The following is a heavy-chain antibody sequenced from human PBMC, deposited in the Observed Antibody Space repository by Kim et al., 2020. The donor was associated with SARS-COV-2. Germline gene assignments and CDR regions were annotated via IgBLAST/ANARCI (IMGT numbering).Heavy chain of an antibody. J-gene: IGHJ4*02. CDR1: GYTFTTHA. Sequence: ASVKVSCKASGYTFTTHAIHWLRQAPGQRLEWMGWINAGNADTKYSQKVQGRVIITRDTSASIAYMELSSLRSEDTAVYYCARQVYSYGLFFDYWGQGTL. CDR3: ARQVYSYGLFFDY. CDR2: INAGNADT. D-gene: IGHD5-18*01. V-gene: IGHV1-3*01.